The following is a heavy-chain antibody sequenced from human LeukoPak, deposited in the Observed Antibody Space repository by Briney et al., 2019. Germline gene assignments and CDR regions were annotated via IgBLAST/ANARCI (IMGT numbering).Heavy chain of an antibody. CDR2: IYRTGNS. Sequence: SETLSLTCTVSGYSLSSGYYWGWIRQPPGKGLEWIGNIYRTGNSYYNPSLKSRVTMSVDTSKSQFSLKLRSVAATDTAVYYCARLGFSYGIDSWGQGTLVTVSS. CDR3: ARLGFSYGIDS. J-gene: IGHJ4*02. CDR1: GYSLSSGYY. V-gene: IGHV4-38-2*02. D-gene: IGHD5-18*01.